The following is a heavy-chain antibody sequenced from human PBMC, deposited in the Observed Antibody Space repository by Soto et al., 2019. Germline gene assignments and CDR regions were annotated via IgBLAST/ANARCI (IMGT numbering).Heavy chain of an antibody. Sequence: PGGSLRLSCAASGFTVSSNYMSWVRQAPGKGLEWVSVIYSGGSTYYADSVKGRFTISRDNSKNTLYLQMNSLRAEDTAVYYCASHSSSHYYYGMDVWGQGTTVTVSS. J-gene: IGHJ6*02. CDR2: IYSGGST. V-gene: IGHV3-53*01. D-gene: IGHD6-6*01. CDR1: GFTVSSNY. CDR3: ASHSSSHYYYGMDV.